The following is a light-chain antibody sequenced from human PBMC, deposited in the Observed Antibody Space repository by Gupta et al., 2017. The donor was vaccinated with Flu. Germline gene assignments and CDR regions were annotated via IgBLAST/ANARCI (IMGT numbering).Light chain of an antibody. CDR1: SSNIGINT. CDR2: INN. Sequence: QSVLTQPPSASGTPGQRVTISCSGSSSNIGINTVNWYQQLPEQAPKLLSYINNQRPSGATDRVSGYSAATSEYLATLGLQAEDEADEDEEEWDDGLNRGVFGGGTKLTVL. V-gene: IGLV1-44*01. J-gene: IGLJ3*02. CDR3: EEWDDGLNRGV.